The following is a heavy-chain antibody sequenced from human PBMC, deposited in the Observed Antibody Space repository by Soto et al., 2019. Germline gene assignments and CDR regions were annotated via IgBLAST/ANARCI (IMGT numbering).Heavy chain of an antibody. CDR1: GFTFSNYA. CDR3: AKALGRGDHVGMDV. D-gene: IGHD4-17*01. J-gene: IGHJ6*02. Sequence: VGSLRLSGAVSGFTFSNYAMHWARQAPGKGLEWVAVISYDGSNKYYADSGKGRFTISRDNSKNTLYLQMNSLRAEDTALYYCAKALGRGDHVGMDVWGLGTTVTVSS. V-gene: IGHV3-30*18. CDR2: ISYDGSNK.